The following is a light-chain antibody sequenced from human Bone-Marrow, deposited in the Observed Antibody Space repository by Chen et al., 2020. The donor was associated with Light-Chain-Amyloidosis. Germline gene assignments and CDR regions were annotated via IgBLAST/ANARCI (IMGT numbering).Light chain of an antibody. CDR2: RDT. CDR3: QSADSSGTYEVI. CDR1: ALPTKY. J-gene: IGLJ2*01. Sequence: SYELTQPPSVPVSPGQTARITCSGDALPTKYAYWYQQKPGQAPVLVIHRDTERPSGISERFSGSTSARTATLTISRVQADEEDDYHYQSADSSGTYEVIFGGGTKLTVL. V-gene: IGLV3-25*02.